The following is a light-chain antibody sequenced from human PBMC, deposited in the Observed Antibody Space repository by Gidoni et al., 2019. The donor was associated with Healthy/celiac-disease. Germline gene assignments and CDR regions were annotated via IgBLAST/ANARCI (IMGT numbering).Light chain of an antibody. J-gene: IGKJ2*01. CDR2: GAY. V-gene: IGKV3-15*01. CDR3: QQNNNWPYT. CDR1: QSVSSN. Sequence: EIVIPQSPATLSVSPGERATLSCRASQSVSSNLALYQQKPGQAPRLLIDGAYTRATSIPARFSGSGSGTEFTITISRLQYEDFAVYYCQQNNNWPYTFGQGTKLEIK.